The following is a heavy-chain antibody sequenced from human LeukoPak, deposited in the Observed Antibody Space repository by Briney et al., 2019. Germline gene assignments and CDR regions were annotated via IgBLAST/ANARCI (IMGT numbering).Heavy chain of an antibody. CDR1: GYSFTNYW. J-gene: IGHJ3*02. CDR3: ARLLSVAGTYPAFDI. CDR2: IYPGGPDT. V-gene: IGHV5-51*01. D-gene: IGHD6-19*01. Sequence: GESLKISCKVSGYSFTNYWIGWVRQMPGKGLEWMENIYPGGPDTRYSASFQGQVTISADKSISTAYLQWSSLKASDTAMYYCARLLSVAGTYPAFDIWGQGTMATVPS.